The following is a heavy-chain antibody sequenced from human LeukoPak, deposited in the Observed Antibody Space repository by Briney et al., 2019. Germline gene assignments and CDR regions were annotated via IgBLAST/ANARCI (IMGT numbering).Heavy chain of an antibody. J-gene: IGHJ4*02. Sequence: PGGSLRLSCAASGFTFDDYTMHWVRQAPGKGLERVSLISWDGGSTYYADSVKGRFTISRDNSKNSLYLQMNSLRTEDTALYYCAKDMGAGSWYVGIDYWGQGTLVTVSS. V-gene: IGHV3-43*01. CDR3: AKDMGAGSWYVGIDY. D-gene: IGHD6-13*01. CDR2: ISWDGGST. CDR1: GFTFDDYT.